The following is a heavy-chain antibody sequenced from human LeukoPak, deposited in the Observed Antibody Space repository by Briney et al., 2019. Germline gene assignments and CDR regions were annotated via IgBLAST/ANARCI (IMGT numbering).Heavy chain of an antibody. V-gene: IGHV3-43*02. J-gene: IGHJ4*02. CDR2: ISGDGGST. CDR3: AKDVYNSFGY. D-gene: IGHD1-14*01. CDR1: GFTFSTYW. Sequence: GGSLRLSCAASGFTFSTYWMHWVRQAPGKGLEWVSLISGDGGSTYYADSVKGRFTISRDNSKNSLYLQMNSLRTEDTALYYCAKDVYNSFGYWGQGTLVTVSS.